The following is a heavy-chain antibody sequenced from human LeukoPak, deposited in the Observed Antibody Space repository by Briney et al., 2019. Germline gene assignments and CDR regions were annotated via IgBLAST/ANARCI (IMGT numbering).Heavy chain of an antibody. V-gene: IGHV1-46*01. CDR1: GYTFTSYY. Sequence: ASVKVSCKASGYTFTSYYMHWVRQAPGQGLEWMGIINPSGGSTSYAQKFQGRVTMTRNTSISTAYMELSSLRSEDTAVYYCAGGLVWIQLIVWGQGTLVTVSS. D-gene: IGHD5-18*01. J-gene: IGHJ4*02. CDR3: AGGLVWIQLIV. CDR2: INPSGGST.